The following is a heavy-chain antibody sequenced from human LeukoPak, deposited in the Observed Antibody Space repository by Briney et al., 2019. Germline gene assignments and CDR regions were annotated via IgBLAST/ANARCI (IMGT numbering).Heavy chain of an antibody. D-gene: IGHD3-22*01. CDR1: GFTFSSYS. CDR3: ARDGPQDYYDSSGYSDAFDI. CDR2: ISSSSNTI. Sequence: GGSLRLSCAASGFTFSSYSMNWVRQAPGKGLEWVSYISSSSNTIYYADSVKGRFTISRDNAKNSLYLQMNSLRDEDTAVYYCARDGPQDYYDSSGYSDAFDIWGQGTMVTVSS. J-gene: IGHJ3*02. V-gene: IGHV3-48*02.